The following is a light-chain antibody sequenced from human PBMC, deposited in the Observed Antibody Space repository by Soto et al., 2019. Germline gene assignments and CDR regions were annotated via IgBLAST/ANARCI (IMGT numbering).Light chain of an antibody. J-gene: IGKJ3*01. CDR1: ENLYTY. V-gene: IGKV3-11*01. CDR3: QEHGNWHRRT. CDR2: DTS. Sequence: EIVLTQSPATLSLSPGERATLSCRASENLYTYLAWYQQKPGQAPRLLIYDTSKRATDIPARFSGSGSGTDYTLTISSLEPEDFAVYYCQEHGNWHRRTFGPGTTVD.